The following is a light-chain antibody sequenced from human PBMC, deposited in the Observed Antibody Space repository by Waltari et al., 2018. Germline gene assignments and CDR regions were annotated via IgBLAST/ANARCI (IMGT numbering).Light chain of an antibody. CDR2: EGS. J-gene: IGLJ3*02. CDR1: SSDVGRYNL. Sequence: QSALTQPASVSGSPGQSITIPCTGPSSDVGRYNLVSWYQQHPGKAPKLMIYEGSKRPSGFSNRFSGSKSGNTASLTISGLQAEDEADYYCWSYAGSSTCVFGGGTKLTVL. CDR3: WSYAGSSTCV. V-gene: IGLV2-23*01.